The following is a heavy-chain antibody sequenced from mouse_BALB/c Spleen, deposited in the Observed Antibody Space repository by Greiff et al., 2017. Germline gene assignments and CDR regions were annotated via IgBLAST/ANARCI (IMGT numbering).Heavy chain of an antibody. V-gene: IGHV3-2*02. CDR1: GYSITSDYA. J-gene: IGHJ2*01. Sequence: EVHLVESGPGLVKPSQSLSLTCTVTGYSITSDYAWNWIRQFPGNKLEWMGYISYSGSTSYNPSLKSRISITRDTSKNQFFLQLNSVTTEDTATYYCARGGTADYWGQGTTLTVSS. D-gene: IGHD4-1*01. CDR2: ISYSGST. CDR3: ARGGTADY.